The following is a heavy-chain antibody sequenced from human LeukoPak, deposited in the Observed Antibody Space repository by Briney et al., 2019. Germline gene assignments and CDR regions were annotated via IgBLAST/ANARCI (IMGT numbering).Heavy chain of an antibody. CDR3: VRAVVRGTFDY. D-gene: IGHD3-10*01. CDR1: GYTFTSYA. Sequence: GASVKVSCKASGYTFTSYAMHWVRQAPGQRLEWMGWINAGNGNTKYSQKFQGRVTITRDTSASTAYMELSSLRSEDTAVYYCVRAVVRGTFDYWGQGTLVTVSS. V-gene: IGHV1-3*01. J-gene: IGHJ4*02. CDR2: INAGNGNT.